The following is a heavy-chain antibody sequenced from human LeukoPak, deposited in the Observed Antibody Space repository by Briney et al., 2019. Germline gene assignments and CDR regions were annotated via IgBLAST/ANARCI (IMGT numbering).Heavy chain of an antibody. D-gene: IGHD2-2*01. CDR3: ARDPMPRRSLFSEYYFDY. V-gene: IGHV3-64*01. Sequence: GGSLRLSCAASGFTFSSYAMHWVRQAPGKGLEYVSAISSNGGSTYYANSVKGRFTISRDNSKNTPYLQMGGLRAEDMAVYYCARDPMPRRSLFSEYYFDYWGQGTLVTVSS. CDR2: ISSNGGST. J-gene: IGHJ4*02. CDR1: GFTFSSYA.